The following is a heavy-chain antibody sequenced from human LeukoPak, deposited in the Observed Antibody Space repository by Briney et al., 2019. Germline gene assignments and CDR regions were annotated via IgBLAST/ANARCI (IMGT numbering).Heavy chain of an antibody. CDR3: AKDGGDYDFWSGYLDY. V-gene: IGHV3-23*01. CDR2: ISGSGGST. CDR1: GFTFSSYA. D-gene: IGHD3-3*01. J-gene: IGHJ4*02. Sequence: GSLRLSCAASGFTFSSYAMSWVRQAPGKGLEWVSAISGSGGSTYYADSVKGRFTISRDNTKNTLYLQMNSLRAEDMAVYYCAKDGGDYDFWSGYLDYWGQGTLVTVSS.